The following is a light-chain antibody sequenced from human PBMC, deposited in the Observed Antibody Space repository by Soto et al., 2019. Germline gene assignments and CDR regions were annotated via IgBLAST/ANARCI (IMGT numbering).Light chain of an antibody. CDR2: DAS. J-gene: IGKJ5*01. CDR1: QSISGW. CDR3: QQYNTYPIT. Sequence: DIQMTQSPSPLSTSVGDRVTITCRASQSISGWLAWYQHKPGKAPKLLIYDASSLESGVPSRFSGSGSGTEFTLTISSLQPDDFATYYCQQYNTYPITFGQGTRLEIK. V-gene: IGKV1-5*01.